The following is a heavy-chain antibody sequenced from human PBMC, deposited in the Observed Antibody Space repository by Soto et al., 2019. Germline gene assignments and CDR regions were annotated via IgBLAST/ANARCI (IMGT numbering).Heavy chain of an antibody. Sequence: SQTLSLTCAISGDSVSSNSAAWNWIRQSPSRGLEWLGRTYYRSKWYNDYAVSVKSRITINPDTSKNQFSLQLNSVTPEDTVVYYCARDRVAGTLIAYGMDVWGQGTTVTVSS. CDR2: TYYRSKWYN. D-gene: IGHD6-19*01. J-gene: IGHJ6*02. CDR1: GDSVSSNSAA. CDR3: ARDRVAGTLIAYGMDV. V-gene: IGHV6-1*01.